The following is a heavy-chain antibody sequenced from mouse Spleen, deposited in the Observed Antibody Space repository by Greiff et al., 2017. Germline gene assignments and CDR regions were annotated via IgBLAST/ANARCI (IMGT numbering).Heavy chain of an antibody. Sequence: VKLMESGAELVRPGTSVKMSCKASGYTFTNYWIGWAKQRPGHGLEWIGDIYPGGGYTNYNEKFKGKATLTADKSSSTAYMQFSSLTSEDSAIYYCARELGRGYFDYWGQGTTLTVSS. CDR1: GYTFTNYW. CDR3: ARELGRGYFDY. V-gene: IGHV1-63*01. D-gene: IGHD4-1*01. J-gene: IGHJ2*01. CDR2: IYPGGGYT.